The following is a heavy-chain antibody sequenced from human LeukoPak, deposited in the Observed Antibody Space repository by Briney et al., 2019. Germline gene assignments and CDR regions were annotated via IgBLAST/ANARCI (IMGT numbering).Heavy chain of an antibody. CDR2: IHATGST. D-gene: IGHD6-19*01. CDR3: ARDARLWAVAGSVYFDS. J-gene: IGHJ4*02. CDR1: GFSVSSSY. Sequence: GESLRLSSAVSGFSVSSSYMCWGRRAPGEGLEWGSLIHATGSTDYADSVKGRFTISRDNFKNTVYLQMNSLRVEDTAVYYCARDARLWAVAGSVYFDSWGQGTLVTVSS. V-gene: IGHV3-53*01.